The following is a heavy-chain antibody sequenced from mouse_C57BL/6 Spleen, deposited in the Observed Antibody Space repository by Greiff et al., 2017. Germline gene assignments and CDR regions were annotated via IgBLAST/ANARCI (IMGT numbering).Heavy chain of an antibody. CDR3: ARSRLGRGYFDV. CDR1: GYTFTSYW. Sequence: VQLKQPGAELVRPGSSVKLSCKASGYTFTSYWMHWVKQRPIQGLEWIGNIDPSDSETHYNQKFKDKATLTVDKSSSTAYMQLSSLTSEDSAVYYCARSRLGRGYFDVWGTGTTVTVSS. CDR2: IDPSDSET. J-gene: IGHJ1*03. D-gene: IGHD4-1*01. V-gene: IGHV1-52*01.